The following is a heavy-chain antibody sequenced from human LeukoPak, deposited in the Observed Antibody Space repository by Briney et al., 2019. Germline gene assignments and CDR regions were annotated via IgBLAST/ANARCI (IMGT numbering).Heavy chain of an antibody. D-gene: IGHD3-10*01. CDR3: ARVRMERYGSGRIDY. J-gene: IGHJ4*02. CDR2: INPNSGGT. Sequence: AASVNVSCKASGYTFTGYYMHWVRQAPGQGLEWMGWINPNSGGTNYAQKFQGRVTMTRDTSISTAYMELSRLRSDDTAVYYCARVRMERYGSGRIDYWGQGTLVTVSS. CDR1: GYTFTGYY. V-gene: IGHV1-2*02.